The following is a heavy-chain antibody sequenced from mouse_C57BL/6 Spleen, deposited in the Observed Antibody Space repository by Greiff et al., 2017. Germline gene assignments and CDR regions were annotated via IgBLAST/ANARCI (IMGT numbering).Heavy chain of an antibody. D-gene: IGHD1-1*01. CDR2: ISSGGSYT. J-gene: IGHJ2*01. CDR1: GFTFRSYG. Sequence: EVMLVESGGDLVKPGGSLKLSCAASGFTFRSYGMSWVRQTPDKRLEWVATISSGGSYTYYPDSVKGRFTISRDNAKNTLYLQMSSLKSEDTAMYYCARRGSSFDYWGQGTTLTVSS. V-gene: IGHV5-6*02. CDR3: ARRGSSFDY.